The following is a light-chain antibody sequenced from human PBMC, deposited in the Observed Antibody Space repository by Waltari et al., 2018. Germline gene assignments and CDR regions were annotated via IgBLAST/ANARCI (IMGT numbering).Light chain of an antibody. CDR2: LVS. Sequence: DIVMTQSPLSLPVSPGEPASISCRSSQSLLHSSGYTFLDWYLQQPGQSPQLLIYLVSTRASGVPDRFSGSGSGTDFTLKISRVEAEDVGVYYCMQARQTPWTFGQGTKVEIK. CDR3: MQARQTPWT. V-gene: IGKV2-28*01. CDR1: QSLLHSSGYTF. J-gene: IGKJ1*01.